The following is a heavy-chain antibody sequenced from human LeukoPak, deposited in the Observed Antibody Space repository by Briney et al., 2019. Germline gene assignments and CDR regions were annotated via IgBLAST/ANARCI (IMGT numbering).Heavy chain of an antibody. J-gene: IGHJ4*02. Sequence: PGRSLRLSCAASGVTFSSDSMSWVRQAPGEGLERGSSISMSSSYIYSADSVKGRFTISRDNAKTPLYLQMNSLRAEDTTVYYCARGEGGATNDYWGQGTLVTVSS. CDR2: ISMSSSYI. D-gene: IGHD1-26*01. CDR1: GVTFSSDS. V-gene: IGHV3-21*01. CDR3: ARGEGGATNDY.